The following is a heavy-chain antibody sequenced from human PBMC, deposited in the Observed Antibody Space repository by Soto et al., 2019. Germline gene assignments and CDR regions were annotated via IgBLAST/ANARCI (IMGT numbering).Heavy chain of an antibody. CDR1: GDSVTGNTAG. CDR3: ASGMLVREAYYVDV. V-gene: IGHV6-1*01. J-gene: IGHJ6*02. D-gene: IGHD3-10*01. CDR2: TYYRSKWDY. Sequence: SQTLSLPCVISGDSVTGNTAGWNWIRQSPSRGLEWLGRTYYRSKWDYDYARSVKGRRTINPDTSRNQFSLQLNSMSPEDTAEYYCASGMLVREAYYVDVWGQGTTVTVSS.